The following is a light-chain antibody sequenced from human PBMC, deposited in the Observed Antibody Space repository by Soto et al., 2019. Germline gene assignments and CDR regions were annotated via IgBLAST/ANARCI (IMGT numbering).Light chain of an antibody. J-gene: IGKJ3*01. Sequence: DIVLTQSPDSLAVSLGERATINCKSSQSVLYSSNNKNYLAWYQQKPGQPPKLLIYWASTREPGVPVRFSGSGSGTDFTLTISSLQAEDVAVYYCQQYYTTPPVTFGPGTKVDIK. V-gene: IGKV4-1*01. CDR3: QQYYTTPPVT. CDR2: WAS. CDR1: QSVLYSSNNKNY.